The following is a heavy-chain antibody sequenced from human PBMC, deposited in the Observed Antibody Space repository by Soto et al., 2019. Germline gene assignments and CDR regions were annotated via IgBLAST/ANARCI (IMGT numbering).Heavy chain of an antibody. CDR1: GFTFSSYG. V-gene: IGHV3-30*18. Sequence: GALRLSCAASGFTFSSYGMHWVRQAPGKGLEWVAVISYDGSNKYYADSVKGRFTISRDNSKNTLYLQMNSLRAEDTAVYYCAKDAVAGNYYYYYGMDVWRQRTTVTVSS. CDR2: ISYDGSNK. D-gene: IGHD6-19*01. J-gene: IGHJ6*02. CDR3: AKDAVAGNYYYYYGMDV.